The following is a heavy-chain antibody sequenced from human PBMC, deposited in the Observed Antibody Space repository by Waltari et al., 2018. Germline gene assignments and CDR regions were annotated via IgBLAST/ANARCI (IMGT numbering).Heavy chain of an antibody. CDR3: TAGVYGMDV. V-gene: IGHV3-49*04. D-gene: IGHD2-8*01. J-gene: IGHJ6*02. Sequence: VQLVESGGDLKQPGRYLRLSRIGSGFIFGDYALSWVRQAPGKGMECVGFIRSEAYGGLPEYAASVKDRVIISRDDSKNILYLQINSLKTEDTAVYYCTAGVYGMDVWGPGTTVTVS. CDR1: GFIFGDYA. CDR2: IRSEAYGGLP.